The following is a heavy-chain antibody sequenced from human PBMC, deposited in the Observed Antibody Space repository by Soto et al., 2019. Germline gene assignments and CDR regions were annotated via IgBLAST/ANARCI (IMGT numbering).Heavy chain of an antibody. J-gene: IGHJ5*02. CDR1: GHTFTNYY. CDR2: INPSGGST. Sequence: XSVKVSCKASGHTFTNYYMHLVRQAPGQGLEWMGIINPSGGSTSYAQKFQGRVTMTRDTSTSTVYMELSSLRSEDTAVYYCARGIAVAGTFDPWGQGTLVTVSS. CDR3: ARGIAVAGTFDP. V-gene: IGHV1-46*01. D-gene: IGHD6-19*01.